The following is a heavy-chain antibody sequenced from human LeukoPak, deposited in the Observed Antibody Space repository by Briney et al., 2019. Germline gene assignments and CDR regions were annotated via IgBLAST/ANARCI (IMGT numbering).Heavy chain of an antibody. CDR2: IYSGGST. D-gene: IGHD3-16*01. V-gene: IGHV3-66*01. J-gene: IGHJ4*02. Sequence: GGSLRLSCAASGFTVSSNYMSWVRQAPGKGLEWVSVIYSGGSTYYADSVKGRFTISRDNSKNTLYLQMNSLRAEDTAVYYCARNDALGGGEYFDYWGQGTLVTVSS. CDR1: GFTVSSNY. CDR3: ARNDALGGGEYFDY.